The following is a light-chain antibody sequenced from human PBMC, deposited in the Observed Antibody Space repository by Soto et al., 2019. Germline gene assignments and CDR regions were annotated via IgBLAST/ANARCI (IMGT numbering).Light chain of an antibody. CDR1: QSVSSN. V-gene: IGKV3-15*01. Sequence: IVMTQSPATLSVSPGERTTLSCRTSQSVSSNLAWYQQKPGQAPRLLIYGASTRATGIPARFSGSGSGTDFTLTISSLQSEDFAVYYCQQYDNWLTFGGGTKVEIK. CDR2: GAS. CDR3: QQYDNWLT. J-gene: IGKJ4*01.